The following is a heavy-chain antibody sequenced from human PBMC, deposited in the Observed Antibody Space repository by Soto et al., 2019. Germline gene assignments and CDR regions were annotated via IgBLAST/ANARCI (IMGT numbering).Heavy chain of an antibody. Sequence: QVQLQESGPGLVKPSGTLSLTCAVSSGSISSSNWWSWVRQPPGKGLEWIGEIYHSGSTNYNPSLKSRVTISVDKSKNQFSLKLSSVTAADTAVYYCARVKLTVEYSSSSIAFDIWGQGTMVTVSS. CDR3: ARVKLTVEYSSSSIAFDI. J-gene: IGHJ3*02. V-gene: IGHV4-4*02. D-gene: IGHD6-6*01. CDR1: SGSISSSNW. CDR2: IYHSGST.